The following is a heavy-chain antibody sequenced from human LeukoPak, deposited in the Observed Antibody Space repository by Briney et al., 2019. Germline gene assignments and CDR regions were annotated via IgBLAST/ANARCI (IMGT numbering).Heavy chain of an antibody. D-gene: IGHD6-19*01. CDR1: GGSIGSSNW. CDR2: IYHSGST. Sequence: SGTLSLTCAVSGGSIGSSNWWSWVRQPPGKGLEWIGEIYHSGSTNYNPSLKSRVTISVDTSKNQFSLKLSSVTAADTAVYYCARSGKWLVPNDYWGQGTLVTVSS. J-gene: IGHJ4*02. V-gene: IGHV4-4*02. CDR3: ARSGKWLVPNDY.